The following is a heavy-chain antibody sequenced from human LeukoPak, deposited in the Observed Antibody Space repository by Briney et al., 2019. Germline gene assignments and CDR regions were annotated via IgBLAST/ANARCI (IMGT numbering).Heavy chain of an antibody. CDR2: ISSSSSYT. D-gene: IGHD3-10*01. Sequence: AGGSLRLSCAASGFTFSSYSMNWVRQAPGKGLEWVSSISSSSSYTNYADSVKGRFTISRDNAKNSLYLQMNSLRAEDTAVYYCASPSYYSFDYWGQGTLVTVSS. J-gene: IGHJ4*02. V-gene: IGHV3-21*01. CDR3: ASPSYYSFDY. CDR1: GFTFSSYS.